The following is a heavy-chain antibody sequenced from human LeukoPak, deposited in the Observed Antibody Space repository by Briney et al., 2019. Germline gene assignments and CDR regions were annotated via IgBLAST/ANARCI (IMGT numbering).Heavy chain of an antibody. CDR1: GYTFTSYD. CDR2: MNPNSGNT. Sequence: GASVKVSCKASGYTFTSYDINWVRQAPGQGREWMGWMNPNSGNTGYAQKFQGRVTITRNTSISTAYMELSSLRSEDTAVYYCARDNSVGDYAWWFDPWGQGTLVTVSS. V-gene: IGHV1-8*03. CDR3: ARDNSVGDYAWWFDP. D-gene: IGHD1-26*01. J-gene: IGHJ5*02.